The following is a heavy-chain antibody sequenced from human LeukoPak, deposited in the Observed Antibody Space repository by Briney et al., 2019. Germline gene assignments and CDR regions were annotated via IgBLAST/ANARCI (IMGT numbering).Heavy chain of an antibody. CDR2: INPKSGGA. CDR3: ARVGATTYYYYYYYYMDV. J-gene: IGHJ6*03. CDR1: GFTFNAYN. V-gene: IGHV1-2*02. D-gene: IGHD1-26*01. Sequence: ASVKVSCKASGFTFNAYNIHWVRQAPGQELEWMGWINPKSGGANYAQRFQGRVTMTWDTSISTAYMELSRLRSDDTAVYYCARVGATTYYYYYYYYMDVWGKGTTVTVSS.